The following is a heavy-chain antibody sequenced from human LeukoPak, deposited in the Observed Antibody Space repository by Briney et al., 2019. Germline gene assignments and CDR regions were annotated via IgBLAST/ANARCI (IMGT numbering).Heavy chain of an antibody. CDR1: GFTFSSYW. CDR3: ARVSSGYYRFDY. V-gene: IGHV3-7*01. Sequence: GGSLSLSCAAPGFTFSSYWMSWVRQAPGKGLEWVANIKQDGSQKYYVDSVKGRFTISRDNAKNSLYLQMNSLRAEDAAVYYCARVSSGYYRFDYWGQGTMVTVSS. D-gene: IGHD3-22*01. J-gene: IGHJ4*02. CDR2: IKQDGSQK.